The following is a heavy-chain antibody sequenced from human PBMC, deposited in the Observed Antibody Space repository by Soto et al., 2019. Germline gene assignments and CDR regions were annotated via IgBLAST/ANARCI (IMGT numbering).Heavy chain of an antibody. CDR1: GFTFSSYD. J-gene: IGHJ4*02. CDR2: IGTAGDT. V-gene: IGHV3-13*01. D-gene: IGHD3-10*01. CDR3: ARAPPGELLFYY. Sequence: PGGSLRLSCAASGFTFSSYDMHWVRQATGKGLEWVSAIGTAGDTYYPGSVKGRFTISRENAKNSLYLQMNSLRAEDTAVYYCARAPPGELLFYYWGQGTLVTVSS.